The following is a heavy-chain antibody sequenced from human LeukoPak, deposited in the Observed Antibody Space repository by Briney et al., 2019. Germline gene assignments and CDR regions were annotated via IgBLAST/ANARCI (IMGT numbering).Heavy chain of an antibody. D-gene: IGHD3-16*02. Sequence: SETLSLTCAVYGGSFSGYYWSWIRQPPGKGLEWIGEINHSGSTNYNPSLKSRVTISVDTSKNQFSLKLSSVTAADTAVYYCARGGGMITFGGVIAPFDYWGQGTLVTVSS. CDR3: ARGGGMITFGGVIAPFDY. CDR2: INHSGST. CDR1: GGSFSGYY. V-gene: IGHV4-34*01. J-gene: IGHJ4*02.